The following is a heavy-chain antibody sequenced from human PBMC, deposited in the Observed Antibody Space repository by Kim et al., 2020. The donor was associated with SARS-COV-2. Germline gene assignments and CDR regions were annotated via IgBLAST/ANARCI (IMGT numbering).Heavy chain of an antibody. D-gene: IGHD3-10*02. CDR3: ARDGEGFPPSPVRGVICCRGFMDV. CDR1: GFTFSSYS. CDR2: ISSSSSYI. Sequence: GGSLRLSCAASGFTFSSYSMNWVRQAPGKGLEWVSSISSSSSYIYYADSVKGRFTISRDNAKNSLYLQMNSLRAEDTAVYYCARDGEGFPPSPVRGVICCRGFMDVWGQGTTVTVSS. J-gene: IGHJ6*02. V-gene: IGHV3-21*01.